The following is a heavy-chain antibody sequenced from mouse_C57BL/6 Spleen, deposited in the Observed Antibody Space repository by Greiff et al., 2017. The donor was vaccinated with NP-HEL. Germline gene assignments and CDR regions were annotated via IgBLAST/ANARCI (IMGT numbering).Heavy chain of an antibody. V-gene: IGHV1-50*01. CDR2: IDPSDSYT. Sequence: QVQLQQPGAELVKPGASVKLSCKASGYTFTSYWMQWVKQRPGQGLEWIGEIDPSDSYTNYNQKFKGKATLTVDTSSSTAYMQLSSLTSEDSAVYYCARHSSGYLDYWGQGTTLTVSS. D-gene: IGHD3-2*02. CDR3: ARHSSGYLDY. J-gene: IGHJ2*01. CDR1: GYTFTSYW.